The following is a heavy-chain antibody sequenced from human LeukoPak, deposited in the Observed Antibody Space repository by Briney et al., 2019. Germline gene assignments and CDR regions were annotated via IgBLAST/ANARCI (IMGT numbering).Heavy chain of an antibody. CDR3: ARAPGYYSGGSCYSAYFDN. CDR2: ISSYSSPI. Sequence: PGGSLRLSCAASGFTFSSYSMNWVRQAPGKGLEWVSYISSYSSPIYYADSVKGRFTISRDNAKNSLYLQMNSLRAEDTAVYYCARAPGYYSGGSCYSAYFDNWGQGTLVTVSS. V-gene: IGHV3-48*01. D-gene: IGHD2-15*01. CDR1: GFTFSSYS. J-gene: IGHJ4*02.